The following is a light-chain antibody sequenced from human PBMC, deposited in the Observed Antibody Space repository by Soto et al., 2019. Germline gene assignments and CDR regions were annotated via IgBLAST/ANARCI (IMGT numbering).Light chain of an antibody. CDR3: SSYAGNYIYV. CDR2: AVS. CDR1: ISYIGPYDH. J-gene: IGLJ1*01. V-gene: IGLV2-11*01. Sequence: SALTQPRSVSGSPGQSVTISSTITISYIGPYDHVAWYQQHPGKAPKHIIFAVSKRPSGVPDRFSGSKSGNTAYLTISGLQAEDEADYCCSSYAGNYIYVFATGTK.